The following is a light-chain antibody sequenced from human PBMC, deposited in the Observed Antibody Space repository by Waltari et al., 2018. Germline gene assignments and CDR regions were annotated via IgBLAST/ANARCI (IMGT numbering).Light chain of an antibody. CDR3: QQYNYYWT. CDR1: QSISNW. J-gene: IGKJ1*01. V-gene: IGKV1-5*03. Sequence: DIQMTQSPSTLSASVGDRVTITCRASQSISNWLVWYQQKPGKAPKLLIYKASTLETGVPSRFSGSGSGTEFTLTISNLQPDDFATYSCQQYNYYWTFGQGTKVEI. CDR2: KAS.